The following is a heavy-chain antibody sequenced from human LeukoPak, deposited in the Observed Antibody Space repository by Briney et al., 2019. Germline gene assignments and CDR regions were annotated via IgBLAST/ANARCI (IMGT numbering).Heavy chain of an antibody. CDR3: ARDVITIFGVVMSPDGYYYYYGMDV. D-gene: IGHD3-3*01. Sequence: ASVKVSCKASGYTFASYDINWVRQATGQGLEWMGWMNPNSANTGYAQKLQGRVTMTTDTSTSTAYMELRSLRSDDTAVYYCARDVITIFGVVMSPDGYYYYYGMDVWGQGTTVTVSS. CDR1: GYTFASYD. CDR2: MNPNSANT. J-gene: IGHJ6*02. V-gene: IGHV1-8*01.